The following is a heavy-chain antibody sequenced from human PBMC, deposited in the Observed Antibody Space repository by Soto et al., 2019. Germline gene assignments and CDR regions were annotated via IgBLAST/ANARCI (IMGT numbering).Heavy chain of an antibody. CDR1: GGTFSSYA. V-gene: IGHV1-69*12. D-gene: IGHD2-2*01. J-gene: IGHJ6*02. CDR3: ASGADWISTSRQGATRVYYYRMDV. CDR2: IIPIFGTA. Sequence: QVQLVQSGAEVKKPGSSVKVSCKASGGTFSSYAISWVRQAPGQGLEWMGGIIPIFGTANYAQKFQGRVTRTAEAPTRTADMALRGPTPEGTAVYYRASGADWISTSRQGATRVYYYRMDVWGQGTTVTVSS.